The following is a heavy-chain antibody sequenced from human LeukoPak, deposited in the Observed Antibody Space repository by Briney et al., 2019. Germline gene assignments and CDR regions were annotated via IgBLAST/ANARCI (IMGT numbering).Heavy chain of an antibody. Sequence: GASVKVSCKASGYTFTSYGINWVRQAPGQGLEWMGWISAYNSNTHYAQKLQGRVTMTTDTSTSTAYMEVRSLRSDDTAVYYCARVDTAMVAGGGDYWGQGTLVTVSS. CDR1: GYTFTSYG. J-gene: IGHJ4*02. D-gene: IGHD5-18*01. CDR2: ISAYNSNT. V-gene: IGHV1-18*01. CDR3: ARVDTAMVAGGGDY.